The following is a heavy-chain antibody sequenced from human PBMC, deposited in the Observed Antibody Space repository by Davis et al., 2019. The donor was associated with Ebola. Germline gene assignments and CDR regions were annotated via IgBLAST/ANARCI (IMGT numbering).Heavy chain of an antibody. CDR1: GFTFSSYA. D-gene: IGHD2-15*01. V-gene: IGHV3-23*01. CDR3: AKNQDCSGGTCYYYGMDV. Sequence: GESLKISCAASGFTFSSYAMSWVRQAPGKGLEWVSAISGSGGSTYYADSVKGRFTISRDNSKNTLYLQMNSLRAEDTALYYCAKNQDCSGGTCYYYGMDVWGQGTTVTVSS. CDR2: ISGSGGST. J-gene: IGHJ6*02.